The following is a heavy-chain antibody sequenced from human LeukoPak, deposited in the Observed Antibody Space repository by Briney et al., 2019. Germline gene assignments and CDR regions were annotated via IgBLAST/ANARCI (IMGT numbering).Heavy chain of an antibody. CDR3: VAVLVPAAFWHFDV. Sequence: GGSLRPSCAMSGFPFSQHGYHWVRQAPGKGLEWTAVIWVDGTRKYYADSVEGRFTISRDNSKSTLYLQIDSLRPEDTAVYYCVAVLVPAAFWHFDVWGRGTQVTVSS. V-gene: IGHV3-33*01. CDR2: IWVDGTRK. D-gene: IGHD2-2*01. CDR1: GFPFSQHG. J-gene: IGHJ2*01.